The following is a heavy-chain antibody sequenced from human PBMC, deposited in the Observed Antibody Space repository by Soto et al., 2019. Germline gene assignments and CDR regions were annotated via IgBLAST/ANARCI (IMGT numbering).Heavy chain of an antibody. CDR2: IDPSDSYT. CDR3: ARDGEYSSSSEYYYYYGMDV. V-gene: IGHV5-10-1*01. CDR1: GYSFTSYW. D-gene: IGHD6-6*01. Sequence: GESLKISCKGSGYSFTSYWISWVRQMPGKGLEWMGRIDPSDSYTNYSPSFQGHVTISADKSISTAYLQWSSLKASDTAMYYCARDGEYSSSSEYYYYYGMDVWGQGTTVTV. J-gene: IGHJ6*02.